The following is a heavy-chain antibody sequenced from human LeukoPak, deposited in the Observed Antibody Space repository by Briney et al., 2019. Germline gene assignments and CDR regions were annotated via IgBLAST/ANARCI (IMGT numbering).Heavy chain of an antibody. Sequence: GGSLRLSCAASGFTFSSYEMNWVRQAPGKGLEWVTFIRYAGTVKYYADSVKGRFTVSRDNSKATLYLEMDSLRTDDTAVYYCARSRWLDAFDYWGQGTLVTVSS. V-gene: IGHV3-30*02. CDR1: GFTFSSYE. J-gene: IGHJ4*02. CDR2: IRYAGTVK. D-gene: IGHD6-19*01. CDR3: ARSRWLDAFDY.